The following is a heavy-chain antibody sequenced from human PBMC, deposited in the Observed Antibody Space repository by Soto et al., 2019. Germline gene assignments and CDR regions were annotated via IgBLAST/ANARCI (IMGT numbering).Heavy chain of an antibody. Sequence: GGSLRLSCAASGFTFSSYGMHWVRQAPGKGLEWVVLISYDGSNKYYADSVKGRFTISRDNSKNTLYLQMNSLRAEDTAVYYCAKDRIGVANYYYYGMDVWGQGTTVTV. CDR1: GFTFSSYG. CDR3: AKDRIGVANYYYYGMDV. D-gene: IGHD3-3*01. V-gene: IGHV3-30*18. J-gene: IGHJ6*02. CDR2: ISYDGSNK.